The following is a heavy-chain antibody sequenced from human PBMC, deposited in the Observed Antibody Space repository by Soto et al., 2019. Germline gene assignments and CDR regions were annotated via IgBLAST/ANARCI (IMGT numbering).Heavy chain of an antibody. CDR3: AKRHTTVATPANYFDY. CDR1: GYMFTNHA. CDR2: INAANGDT. Sequence: GASVKVSCKASGYMFTNHAIHWVRQAPGRRLEWLGWINAANGDTRSSVTFQGRVTITRDTSATTAYMDLSSLNSEDTALYYCAKRHTTVATPANYFDYWGQGTLVTVSS. J-gene: IGHJ4*02. D-gene: IGHD1-1*01. V-gene: IGHV1-3*01.